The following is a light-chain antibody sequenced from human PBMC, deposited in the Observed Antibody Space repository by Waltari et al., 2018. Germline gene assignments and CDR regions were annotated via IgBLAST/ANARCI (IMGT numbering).Light chain of an antibody. CDR1: SSNIGHNG. CDR3: AAWDDSRAGRV. CDR2: TND. Sequence: QSVLTQPPSASGTPGQRVTISCSGSSSNIGHNGVSCYQQFPGTAPKLLIHTNDQRPSGVPARFSGSKSGTSASLAISGLHSDDEAHYYCAAWDDSRAGRVFGGGTKVTVL. J-gene: IGLJ3*02. V-gene: IGLV1-44*01.